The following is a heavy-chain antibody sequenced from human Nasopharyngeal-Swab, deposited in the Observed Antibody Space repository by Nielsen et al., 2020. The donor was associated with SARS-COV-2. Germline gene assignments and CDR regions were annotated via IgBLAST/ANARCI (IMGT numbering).Heavy chain of an antibody. D-gene: IGHD3-22*01. V-gene: IGHV3-30*03. Sequence: GGSLRLSCAASGFTFSSYAMDWIRQAPGRGLEWLAIISYDVSDIFYADSVKGRFTISRNNSKTTLYLQMNSLRAEDTAVYYCARDGREYYYFDSSEVGFDYWGQGTLVTVSS. CDR2: ISYDVSDI. CDR1: GFTFSSYA. CDR3: ARDGREYYYFDSSEVGFDY. J-gene: IGHJ4*02.